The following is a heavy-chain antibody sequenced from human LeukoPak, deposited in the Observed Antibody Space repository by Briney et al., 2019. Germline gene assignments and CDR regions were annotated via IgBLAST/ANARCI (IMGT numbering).Heavy chain of an antibody. CDR1: GGSISSYY. Sequence: TSSETLSLTCTVSGGSISSYYWSWIRQPPGKGLEWIGYIYYSGTTNYNPSLKSRVTISVDISKNQFSLKLSSVTAADTAVYYCARGVYIAAAQYGYWGQGTLVTVSS. D-gene: IGHD6-13*01. CDR3: ARGVYIAAAQYGY. V-gene: IGHV4-59*01. J-gene: IGHJ4*02. CDR2: IYYSGTT.